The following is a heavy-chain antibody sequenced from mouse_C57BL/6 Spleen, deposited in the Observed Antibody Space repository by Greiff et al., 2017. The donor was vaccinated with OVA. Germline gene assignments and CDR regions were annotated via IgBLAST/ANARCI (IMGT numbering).Heavy chain of an antibody. CDR2: IYPSDSDT. V-gene: IGHV1-61*01. Sequence: QVQLQQPGADLVRPGSSVKLSCKASGYTFTSYSMAWVHQSPGQGLEWIGNIYPSDSDTHYTQTFKDQSTLPVDNSSSTAYMQLSSLTSEDSAVYYCARLRDYYLDYWGKGTTLTVAS. J-gene: IGHJ2*01. CDR3: ARLRDYYLDY. CDR1: GYTFTSYS.